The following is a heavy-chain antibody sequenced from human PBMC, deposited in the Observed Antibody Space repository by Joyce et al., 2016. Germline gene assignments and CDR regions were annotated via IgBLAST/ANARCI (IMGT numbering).Heavy chain of an antibody. CDR1: GFTFTNYW. CDR3: GSVFEY. J-gene: IGHJ4*02. Sequence: EVQLVESGGGLLQPGGSLRLSCAASGFTFTNYWMHWVRQAPGKGRVWVPRVDSDGSGTSYADSVKGRFTISRDNAKNMVYLQMNSLRIEDTAVYYCGSVFEYWGRGALVTVSS. CDR2: VDSDGSGT. V-gene: IGHV3-74*01.